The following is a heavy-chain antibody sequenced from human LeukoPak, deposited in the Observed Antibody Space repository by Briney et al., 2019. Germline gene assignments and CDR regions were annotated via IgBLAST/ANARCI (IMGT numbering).Heavy chain of an antibody. D-gene: IGHD3-10*02. J-gene: IGHJ4*02. CDR2: IYFSGTS. CDR1: GGAITNHY. V-gene: IGHV4-59*11. Sequence: ASETLSLTCTVLGGAITNHYWSWLQQPPGKRLEWIGNIYFSGTSNYNPSLKNRVSLSIDTSRKQVSLKLASVTADDTAVYYCARDVLGGEDYWGQGTLVTVSS. CDR3: ARDVLGGEDY.